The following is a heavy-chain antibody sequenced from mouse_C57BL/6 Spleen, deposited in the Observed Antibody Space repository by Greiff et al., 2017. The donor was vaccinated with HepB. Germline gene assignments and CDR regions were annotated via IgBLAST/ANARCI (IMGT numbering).Heavy chain of an antibody. V-gene: IGHV1-26*01. CDR2: INPNNGGT. J-gene: IGHJ3*01. Sequence: VQLQQSGPELVKPGASVKISCKASGYTFTDYYMNWVKQSHGKSLEWIGDINPNNGGTSYNQKFKGKATLTVDKSSSTAYMELRSLTSEDSAVYYCARRITTPWGQGTLVTVSA. D-gene: IGHD1-1*01. CDR3: ARRITTP. CDR1: GYTFTDYY.